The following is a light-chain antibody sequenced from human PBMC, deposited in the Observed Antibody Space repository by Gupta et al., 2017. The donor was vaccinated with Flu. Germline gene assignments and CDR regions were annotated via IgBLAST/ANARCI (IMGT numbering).Light chain of an antibody. Sequence: DIQLTQSPSFLSASVGDRVTITCRASQGISSYLAWYQQRPGKAPKLLIYAASTLQSGVPSRFSGSGSGTXFTLTIXSLKPEDFATYYCQQLKSDPQTFGXGTKLEIK. CDR2: AAS. J-gene: IGKJ1*01. CDR3: QQLKSDPQT. CDR1: QGISSY. V-gene: IGKV1-9*01.